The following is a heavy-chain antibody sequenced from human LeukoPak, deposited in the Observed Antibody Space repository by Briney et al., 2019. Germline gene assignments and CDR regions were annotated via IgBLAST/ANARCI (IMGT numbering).Heavy chain of an antibody. Sequence: SETLSLTCAVYGGSFSGYNWSWIRQPPGKGLEWIGEINHIGSTNYDPSLKSRVTISVDTSKNQFSLKLSSVTAADTAVYYCARGETLRFLEWLSRNYYFDYWGQGTLVTVSS. CDR3: ARGETLRFLEWLSRNYYFDY. CDR1: GGSFSGYN. J-gene: IGHJ4*02. V-gene: IGHV4-34*01. CDR2: INHIGST. D-gene: IGHD3-3*01.